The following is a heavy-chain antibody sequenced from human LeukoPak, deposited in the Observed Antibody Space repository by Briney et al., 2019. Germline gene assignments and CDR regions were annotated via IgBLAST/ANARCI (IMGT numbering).Heavy chain of an antibody. CDR3: ARVSCGGDCNNLLWYFDI. V-gene: IGHV3-48*02. D-gene: IGHD2-21*02. CDR1: GFTFSGYS. CDR2: ISSTSSTI. J-gene: IGHJ2*01. Sequence: GGSLRLSCGASGFTFSGYSMNWVRQAPGKGLEWVTYISSTSSTIHYADSVKGRFTISRDNAKNSLYLQMNSLRDEDTAVYYCARVSCGGDCNNLLWYFDIWGRGTLVTVAS.